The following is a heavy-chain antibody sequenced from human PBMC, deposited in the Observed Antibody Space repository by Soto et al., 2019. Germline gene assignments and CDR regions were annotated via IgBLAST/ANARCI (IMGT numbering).Heavy chain of an antibody. Sequence: QVQLQESGPGLVKPSETLSLTCTVSGGSVSSGSYYWSWIRQPPGKGLEWIGYIYYSGSTNYNPSLKSRVTISVDTSENQFSLKLSSVTAADTAVYYCASRELLSFFDYWGQGTLVTVSS. CDR2: IYYSGST. CDR3: ASRELLSFFDY. CDR1: GGSVSSGSYY. J-gene: IGHJ4*02. V-gene: IGHV4-61*01. D-gene: IGHD1-26*01.